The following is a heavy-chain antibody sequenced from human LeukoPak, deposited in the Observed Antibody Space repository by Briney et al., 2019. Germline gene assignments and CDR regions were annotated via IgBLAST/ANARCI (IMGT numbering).Heavy chain of an antibody. Sequence: GGSLRLSCAASGFTFSSYAMSWVRQAPGKGLEWVSGISSSGGSTYYADSVKGRFTFSKDNSKNTLYLQMTNLRVEDTAVYYCARGVGQDAFDIWGQGTMVTVSS. D-gene: IGHD1-26*01. CDR1: GFTFSSYA. CDR3: ARGVGQDAFDI. V-gene: IGHV3-23*01. CDR2: ISSSGGST. J-gene: IGHJ3*02.